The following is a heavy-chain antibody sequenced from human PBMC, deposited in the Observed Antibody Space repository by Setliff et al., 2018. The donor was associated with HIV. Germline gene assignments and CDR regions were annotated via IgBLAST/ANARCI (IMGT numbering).Heavy chain of an antibody. CDR2: IYYSGST. CDR1: GASISSTSYY. Sequence: PSETLSLTCAVSGASISSTSYYWGWVRQPPGKGLEWIGSIYYSGSTYYNPSLKSRLTISVDTSRNQFSLKLSSVTAADTAVYYCALGTYYYYMDVWGKGTTVTVSS. J-gene: IGHJ6*03. V-gene: IGHV4-39*01. D-gene: IGHD1-1*01. CDR3: ALGTYYYYMDV.